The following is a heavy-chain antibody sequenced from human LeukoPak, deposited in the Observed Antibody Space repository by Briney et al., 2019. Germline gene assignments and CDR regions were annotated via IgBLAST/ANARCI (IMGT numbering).Heavy chain of an antibody. J-gene: IGHJ4*02. Sequence: GGSLRLSCAASGFTFSSYAMHWVRQAPGKGLEWMGGFDPEDGETIYAQKFQGRVTMTEDTSTDTAYMELSSLRSEDTAVYYCYDFWTNDYWGQGTLVTVSS. CDR2: FDPEDGET. V-gene: IGHV1-24*01. CDR3: YDFWTNDY. CDR1: GFTFSSYA. D-gene: IGHD3-3*01.